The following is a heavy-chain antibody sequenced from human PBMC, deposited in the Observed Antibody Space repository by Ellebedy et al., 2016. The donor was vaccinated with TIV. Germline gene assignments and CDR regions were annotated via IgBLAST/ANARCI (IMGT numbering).Heavy chain of an antibody. J-gene: IGHJ6*02. D-gene: IGHD4-17*01. CDR3: AKDFPTVTMFYYYYGTDV. CDR2: ISYDGSNK. V-gene: IGHV3-30-3*01. CDR1: GFTFSSYA. Sequence: GGSLRLSCAASGFTFSSYAMHWVRQAPGKGLEWVAVISYDGSNKYYADSVKGRFTISRDNSKNTLYLQMNSLRAEDTAVYYCAKDFPTVTMFYYYYGTDVWGQGTTVTVSS.